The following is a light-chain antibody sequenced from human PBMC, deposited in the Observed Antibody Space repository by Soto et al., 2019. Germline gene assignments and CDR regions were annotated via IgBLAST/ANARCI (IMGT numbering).Light chain of an antibody. V-gene: IGKV3D-15*01. CDR3: QQYNNWPLT. CDR1: QSVSSY. CDR2: DAS. J-gene: IGKJ4*01. Sequence: EIVMTQSPAPLSVSPGERATLSRRASQSVSSYLAWYQQKPGQAPRLLIYDASNRATGIPARFSGSGSGTDFTLTISSLQSEDFTVYYCQQYNNWPLTFGGGTKVDIK.